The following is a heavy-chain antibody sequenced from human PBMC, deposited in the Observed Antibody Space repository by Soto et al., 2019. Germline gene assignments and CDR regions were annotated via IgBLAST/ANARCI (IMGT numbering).Heavy chain of an antibody. J-gene: IGHJ4*02. CDR3: ARTTFYDIFTAYYSLFDY. CDR1: GGSISSVSFY. Sequence: PSETLSLTCTVSGGSISSVSFYWSWIRQHPGKGLEWIGHISDSGSSYYNPSLESRVTISVDTSKNQFSLKLSAVTAADTAVYFCARTTFYDIFTAYYSLFDYWGQGTLVTVSS. V-gene: IGHV4-31*03. D-gene: IGHD3-9*01. CDR2: ISDSGSS.